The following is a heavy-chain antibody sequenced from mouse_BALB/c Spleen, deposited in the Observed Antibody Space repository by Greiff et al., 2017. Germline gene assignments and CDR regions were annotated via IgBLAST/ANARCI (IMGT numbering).Heavy chain of an antibody. V-gene: IGHV5-4*02. J-gene: IGHJ2*01. CDR3: AREGRLGLDY. CDR1: GFTFSDYY. D-gene: IGHD4-1*01. CDR2: ISDGGSYT. Sequence: EVKLMESGGGLVKPGGSLKLSCAASGFTFSDYYMYWVRQTPEKRLEWVATISDGGSYTYYPDSVKGRFTISRDNAKNNLYLQMSSLKSEDTAMYYCAREGRLGLDYWGQGTTLTVSS.